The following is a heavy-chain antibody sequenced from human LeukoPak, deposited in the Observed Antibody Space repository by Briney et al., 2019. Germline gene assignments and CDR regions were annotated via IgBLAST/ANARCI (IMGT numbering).Heavy chain of an antibody. Sequence: GGSLRLSCAASGFTFSSYSMNWVRQAPGKGLEWVSHISSSSSTMYYADSVKGRFTISRDNAKNSLYLQMNSLRAEDTAVYYCARETFVTGEVTYYYYYYMDVWGKGTTVTVSS. CDR2: ISSSSSTM. CDR3: ARETFVTGEVTYYYYYYMDV. J-gene: IGHJ6*03. D-gene: IGHD1-1*01. CDR1: GFTFSSYS. V-gene: IGHV3-48*01.